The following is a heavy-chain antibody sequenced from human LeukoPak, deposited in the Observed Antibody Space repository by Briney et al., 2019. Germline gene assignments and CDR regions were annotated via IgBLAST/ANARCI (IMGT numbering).Heavy chain of an antibody. CDR1: GFTFRDYW. CDR2: IQSDGNEK. CDR3: ARDSAVATYYGVDV. J-gene: IGHJ6*02. Sequence: GGSLRLSCGASGFTFRDYWMSWVRQAPGKGLEWVANIQSDGNEKDYIDSVQGRFTISRDNARTSLYLQMNSLRAEDTAVYYCARDSAVATYYGVDVWGQGTTVTVSS. V-gene: IGHV3-7*01. D-gene: IGHD6-19*01.